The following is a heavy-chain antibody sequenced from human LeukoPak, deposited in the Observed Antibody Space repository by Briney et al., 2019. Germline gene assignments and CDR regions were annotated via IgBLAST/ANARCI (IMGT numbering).Heavy chain of an antibody. CDR3: ARDSRDKAAAGTSDGHYGMDV. D-gene: IGHD6-13*01. CDR1: GGTLSSYT. Sequence: SVEVSCKASGGTLSSYTISWVRQAPGQGLEWMGTIIPIFGIANYAQKFQGRVTITADKSTSTAYMELSSLRSEDTAVYYCARDSRDKAAAGTSDGHYGMDVWGQGTTVTVSS. V-gene: IGHV1-69*04. J-gene: IGHJ6*02. CDR2: IIPIFGIA.